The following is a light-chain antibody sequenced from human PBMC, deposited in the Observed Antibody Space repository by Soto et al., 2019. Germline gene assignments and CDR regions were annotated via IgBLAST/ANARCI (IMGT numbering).Light chain of an antibody. CDR3: QQYNTYSRT. CDR2: MAS. CDR1: QSISSS. Sequence: MTQSPSTLSASVGDRITITXRASQSISSSLAWYQQKPGKAPKLLIYMASNLQSGVPSRFGGAGSGTEFTLTISSLQPDDFATYYCQQYNTYSRTFGQGTKVEI. J-gene: IGKJ1*01. V-gene: IGKV1-5*03.